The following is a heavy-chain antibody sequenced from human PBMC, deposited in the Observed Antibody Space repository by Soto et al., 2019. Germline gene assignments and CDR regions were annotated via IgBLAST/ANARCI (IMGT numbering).Heavy chain of an antibody. J-gene: IGHJ4*02. CDR2: IVPIYRTA. D-gene: IGHD6-13*01. V-gene: IGHV1-69*13. CDR3: VRDSGAKLSSS. Sequence: ASVKVSCKASGGTFSSYRINWVRQAPGQGLEWVGGIVPIYRTADYAQKFQGRVNITADESARTSYMELRSRTSQDTAVYYCVRDSGAKLSSSWGQGTLVTVSS. CDR1: GGTFSSYR.